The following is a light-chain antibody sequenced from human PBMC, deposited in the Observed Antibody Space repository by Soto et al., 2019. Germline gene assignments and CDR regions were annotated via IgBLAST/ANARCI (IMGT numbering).Light chain of an antibody. V-gene: IGKV3-20*01. J-gene: IGKJ5*01. CDR3: KQYDVSSPIT. Sequence: EIVLTQSPGTLSLSPGEGATLSCRASQSVSNNFLTWYQQKPGQAPRLLFYGASIRGVDIPYSFSGSGSGTDFTLTISRLEPEDFAVYYCKQYDVSSPITVGQGTRLEIK. CDR2: GAS. CDR1: QSVSNNF.